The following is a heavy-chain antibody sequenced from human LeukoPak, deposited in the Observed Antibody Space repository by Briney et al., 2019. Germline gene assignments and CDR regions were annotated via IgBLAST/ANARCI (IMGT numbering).Heavy chain of an antibody. CDR1: GYPFSIYD. CDR2: MNPNGIAA. D-gene: IGHD2-2*01. Sequence: ASVKVSCKASGYPFSIYDVNWVRQAAGQGLAWLGWMNPNGIAAGYSQKFQDRVTLTMDTSTSTAYLELSSLRSEDTAVYYCARGRLSTLWGQGTLVTVSS. J-gene: IGHJ4*02. V-gene: IGHV1-8*01. CDR3: ARGRLSTL.